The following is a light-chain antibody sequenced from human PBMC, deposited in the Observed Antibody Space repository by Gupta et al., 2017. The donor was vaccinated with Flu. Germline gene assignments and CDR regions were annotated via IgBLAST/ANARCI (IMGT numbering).Light chain of an antibody. CDR3: QQYYDTPIT. CDR2: WAS. Sequence: DIVLTQSPDSLAVSLGGRAPIKCKSSRDILYSSNNKNYLAWYQQKPGQPPRLLISWASTREPGVPDRFSGTGSWTDFTLTITSLQAEDVAIYYCQQYYDTPITFGGGTKVEIK. CDR1: RDILYSSNNKNY. V-gene: IGKV4-1*01. J-gene: IGKJ4*01.